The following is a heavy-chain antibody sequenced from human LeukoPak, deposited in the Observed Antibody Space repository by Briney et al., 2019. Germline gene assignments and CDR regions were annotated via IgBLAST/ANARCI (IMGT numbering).Heavy chain of an antibody. D-gene: IGHD6-13*01. CDR3: ARTEISAAGPYYFDY. V-gene: IGHV3-30*04. CDR2: MSYDGSNK. Sequence: GGSLRLSCAASGFTFSTYAMHWVRQAPGKGLEWVAVMSYDGSNKYYADSVKGRFTISRDNSKNTLYLQMNGLRPEDTAVYFCARTEISAAGPYYFDYWGQGTLVTVSS. J-gene: IGHJ4*02. CDR1: GFTFSTYA.